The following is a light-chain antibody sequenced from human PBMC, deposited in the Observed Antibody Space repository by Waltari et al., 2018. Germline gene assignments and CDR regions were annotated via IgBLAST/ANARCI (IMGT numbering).Light chain of an antibody. Sequence: AIQMTQSPSSLSASVGQRVTLTCRASEAIRNDLGWYQQKPGKAPKLLIYSASTLESGVPGRFSGSGSGTDFTFTISGLQPEDFATYYCQQDHKYPWTFGQGTKVEIK. V-gene: IGKV1-6*01. CDR2: SAS. J-gene: IGKJ1*01. CDR3: QQDHKYPWT. CDR1: EAIRND.